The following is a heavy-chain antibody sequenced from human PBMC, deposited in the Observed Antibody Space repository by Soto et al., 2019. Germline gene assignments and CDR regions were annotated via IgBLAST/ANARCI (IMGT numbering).Heavy chain of an antibody. Sequence: SEPLSLTCRVSGDSLKNHDGAWIRHPPGKGVEWIGDIYDSGTTNYSPALKSRVSMSVDTSNNLFSLKMISVTAADTAVYYCARSSMVPVAYFDFWGQGTVVTVSS. CDR2: IYDSGTT. CDR3: ARSSMVPVAYFDF. CDR1: GDSLKNHD. D-gene: IGHD3-10*01. V-gene: IGHV4-59*11. J-gene: IGHJ4*02.